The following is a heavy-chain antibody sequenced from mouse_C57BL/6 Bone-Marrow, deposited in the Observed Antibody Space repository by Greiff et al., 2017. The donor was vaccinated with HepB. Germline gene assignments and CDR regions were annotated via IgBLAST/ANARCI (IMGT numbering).Heavy chain of an antibody. CDR2: INPEDGET. Sequence: EVKLMESGAELVKPGASVKLSCTASGFNFKDYYMHWVKQRPEQGLEWIGRINPEDGETKYAPKFQGKATITADHSSNTAYLQLSSLTSEDTAVYYCARGDRGGYYFDYWGQGTTLTVSS. CDR3: ARGDRGGYYFDY. CDR1: GFNFKDYY. D-gene: IGHD3-3*01. V-gene: IGHV14-2*01. J-gene: IGHJ2*01.